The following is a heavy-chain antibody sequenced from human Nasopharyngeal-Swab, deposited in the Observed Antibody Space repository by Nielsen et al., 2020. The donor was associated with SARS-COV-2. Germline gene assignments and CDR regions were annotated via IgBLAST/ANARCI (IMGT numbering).Heavy chain of an antibody. J-gene: IGHJ2*01. V-gene: IGHV3-74*01. CDR2: INSDGSST. Sequence: VRQAPGKGLVWVSRINSDGSSTSYADCVKGRFTISRDNAKNTLYLQMNSLRAEDTAVYYCARGWNYYDSSGYYRGYFDLWGRGTLVTVSS. CDR3: ARGWNYYDSSGYYRGYFDL. D-gene: IGHD3-22*01.